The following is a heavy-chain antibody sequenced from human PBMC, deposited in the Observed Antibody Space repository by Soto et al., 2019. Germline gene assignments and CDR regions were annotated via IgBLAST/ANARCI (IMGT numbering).Heavy chain of an antibody. V-gene: IGHV2-5*02. J-gene: IGHJ4*02. Sequence: SGPTLVNPTQTLTLTCIFSVFSLITSGVGVGWICQPPGKALEWLALIYWDDDKGYSTSLKSRLTITKDTSKNQVVLTMTNMDPADTATYYCAHTMAPRIFDYWGQGILVTVSS. CDR2: IYWDDDK. CDR1: VFSLITSGVG. CDR3: AHTMAPRIFDY.